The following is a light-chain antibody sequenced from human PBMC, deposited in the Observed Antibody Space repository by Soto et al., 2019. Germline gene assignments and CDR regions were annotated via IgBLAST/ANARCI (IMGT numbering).Light chain of an antibody. Sequence: ETVLTQSPGTLSLSPGESAILSCRASQSVNSNYLAWYQQKPGQAPRLLIYGASSRATGVPNRFSGSGSGTDFTLTISSLEPEDFAVYYCHQYGLSPRHPFGQGTKLEIK. J-gene: IGKJ2*01. CDR3: HQYGLSPRHP. CDR1: QSVNSNY. CDR2: GAS. V-gene: IGKV3-20*01.